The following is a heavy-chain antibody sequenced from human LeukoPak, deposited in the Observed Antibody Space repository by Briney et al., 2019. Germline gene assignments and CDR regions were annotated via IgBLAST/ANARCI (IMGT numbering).Heavy chain of an antibody. D-gene: IGHD3-22*01. CDR2: IIPIFGTA. CDR3: ARGDSSGAPIVY. V-gene: IGHV1-69*05. J-gene: IGHJ4*02. CDR1: GGTFSSYA. Sequence: GASVKVSCKASGGTFSSYAISWVRQAPGQGLEWMGGIIPIFGTANYAQKFQGGVTITTDESTSTAYMELSSLRSEDTAVYYCARGDSSGAPIVYWGQGTLVTVSS.